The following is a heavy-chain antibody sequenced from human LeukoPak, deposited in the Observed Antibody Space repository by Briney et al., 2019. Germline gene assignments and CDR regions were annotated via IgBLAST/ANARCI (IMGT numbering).Heavy chain of an antibody. J-gene: IGHJ3*02. V-gene: IGHV4-30-4*01. CDR3: ARVWFGENAFDI. CDR2: IFHSGST. Sequence: SETLSLTCTVSGGSISSGAYYWSWIRQPPGGGLEWTGYIFHSGSTYYNPSLQSRVTISVDTSKNQFSLKLSSVTAADTAVYYCARVWFGENAFDIWGQGTMVTVSS. D-gene: IGHD3-10*01. CDR1: GGSISSGAYY.